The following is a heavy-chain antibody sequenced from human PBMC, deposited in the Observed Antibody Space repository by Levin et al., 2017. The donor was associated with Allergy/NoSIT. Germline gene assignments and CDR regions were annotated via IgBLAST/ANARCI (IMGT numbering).Heavy chain of an antibody. CDR2: IYNSGST. J-gene: IGHJ4*02. D-gene: IGHD3-9*01. V-gene: IGHV4-39*01. CDR1: GGSISSSISY. CDR3: ARQCYDILTGYYNFDY. Sequence: SETLSLTCTVSGGSISSSISYWGWIRQAPGKGLEWIGSIYNSGSTYYNPSLKSRVTTSVDTSTNHFSLKLSSVTAADTAVYYCARQCYDILTGYYNFDYWGQGTLVTVSS.